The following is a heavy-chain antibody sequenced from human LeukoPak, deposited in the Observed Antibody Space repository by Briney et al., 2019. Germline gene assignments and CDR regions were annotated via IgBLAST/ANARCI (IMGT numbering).Heavy chain of an antibody. D-gene: IGHD1-1*01. J-gene: IGHJ4*02. Sequence: SETLSLTCTVSGGSISSSSYYWGWIRQPPGKGLEWIGSIYYSGSTYYNPSLKSRVTISVDTSKNHFSLKLSSVTAADTAVYYCAREDRQNWNYAYWGQGTLVTVFS. CDR3: AREDRQNWNYAY. CDR1: GGSISSSSYY. CDR2: IYYSGST. V-gene: IGHV4-39*02.